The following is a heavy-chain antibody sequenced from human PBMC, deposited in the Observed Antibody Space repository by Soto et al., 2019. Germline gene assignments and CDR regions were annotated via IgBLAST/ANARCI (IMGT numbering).Heavy chain of an antibody. CDR2: IIPIFGTA. Sequence: QVQLVQSGAEVKKPGSSVTVSCKASGGTFSSYAISWVRQAPGQGLEWMGGIIPIFGTANYAQKFQGRVTITADESTSPAYMELSSLRSEDTAVYYCARSRAPGITGTTNSFDYWAREPWSPSPQ. J-gene: IGHJ4*02. CDR1: GGTFSSYA. CDR3: ARSRAPGITGTTNSFDY. D-gene: IGHD1-20*01. V-gene: IGHV1-69*12.